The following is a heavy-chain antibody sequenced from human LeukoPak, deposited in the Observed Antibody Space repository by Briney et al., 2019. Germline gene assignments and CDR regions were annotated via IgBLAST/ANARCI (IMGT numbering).Heavy chain of an antibody. CDR1: GGSISSYY. CDR2: IYYSGST. V-gene: IGHV4-59*01. CDR3: ARTQRVAAAAPTGSGDRAFKGVEYYYYGMDV. J-gene: IGHJ6*02. Sequence: SETLSLTCTVSGGSISSYYWSWIRQPPGKGLEWIGYIYYSGSTNYNPSLKSRVTISVDTSKNQFSLKLSSVTAADMAVYYCARTQRVAAAAPTGSGDRAFKGVEYYYYGMDVWGQGTTVTVSS. D-gene: IGHD6-13*01.